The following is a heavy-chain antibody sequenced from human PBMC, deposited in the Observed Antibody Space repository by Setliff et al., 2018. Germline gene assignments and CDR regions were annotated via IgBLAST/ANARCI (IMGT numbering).Heavy chain of an antibody. Sequence: SETLSLTCTVTGGSINSGPYYWTWIRQSAGKGLEWLGQIYSKGSMNYNPSLKSRVTISADSSKSQFFLRLTSVTAADTAIYYCARHFRSSKVQFLEYLTDYYFDSWGQGTLVTVSS. CDR2: IYSKGSM. V-gene: IGHV4-61*09. CDR1: GGSINSGPYY. D-gene: IGHD3-3*01. CDR3: ARHFRSSKVQFLEYLTDYYFDS. J-gene: IGHJ4*02.